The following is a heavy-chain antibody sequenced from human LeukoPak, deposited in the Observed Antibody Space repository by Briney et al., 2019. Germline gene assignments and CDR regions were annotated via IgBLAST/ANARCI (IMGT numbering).Heavy chain of an antibody. CDR3: AKEEVAEGSSGWTRPVDY. V-gene: IGHV3-30*18. J-gene: IGHJ4*02. CDR2: ISYDGSNK. CDR1: GFTFSSYG. D-gene: IGHD6-19*01. Sequence: GGSLRLSCAASGFTFSSYGMHWVRQAPGKGLEWVAVISYDGSNKYYADSVKGRFTISRDNSKNTLYLQMNSLRAEDTAVYYCAKEEVAEGSSGWTRPVDYWGQGTLVTVSS.